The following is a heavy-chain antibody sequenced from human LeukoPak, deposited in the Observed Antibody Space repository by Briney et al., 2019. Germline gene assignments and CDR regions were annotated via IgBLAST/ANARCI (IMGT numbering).Heavy chain of an antibody. CDR3: ARDPPYYDSSGYHVY. Sequence: ASVKVSCKASGYIFTSYGISWVRQAPGQGLEWMGWISAYNGNTNYAQKLQGRVTMTTDTSTSTAYMELRSLRSDDTAVYYCARDPPYYDSSGYHVYWGQGTLVTVSS. D-gene: IGHD3-22*01. V-gene: IGHV1-18*01. J-gene: IGHJ4*02. CDR1: GYIFTSYG. CDR2: ISAYNGNT.